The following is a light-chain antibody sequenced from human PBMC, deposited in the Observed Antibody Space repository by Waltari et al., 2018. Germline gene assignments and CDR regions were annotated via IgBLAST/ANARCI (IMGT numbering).Light chain of an antibody. J-gene: IGLJ1*01. V-gene: IGLV2-23*02. Sequence: QSALTQPASVSGSPGQSITISCTGTSSDVGGYKYVSWYQPHPGKAPKLMIYDVSERPSGVSNRFSGSKSANTASLTIAGLQAEDEADYYCCSYAGSGTYVFGTGTKVTVL. CDR3: CSYAGSGTYV. CDR2: DVS. CDR1: SSDVGGYKY.